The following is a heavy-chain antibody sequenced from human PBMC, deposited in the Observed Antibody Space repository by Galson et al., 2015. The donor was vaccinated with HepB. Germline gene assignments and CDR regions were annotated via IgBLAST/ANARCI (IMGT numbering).Heavy chain of an antibody. CDR2: ISPRDSYT. CDR3: ARRSGPHRAATKSWYFDL. J-gene: IGHJ2*01. V-gene: IGHV5-51*01. D-gene: IGHD2-15*01. CDR1: GYIFTNYY. Sequence: QSGAEVKKPGESLKISCKGSGYIFTNYYIAWVRQKPGKGLEWMGIISPRDSYTTYSPSFEGQVTISADKSITTSYLQWSSLKASDTAMYYCARRSGPHRAATKSWYFDLWGRGTLVTVSS.